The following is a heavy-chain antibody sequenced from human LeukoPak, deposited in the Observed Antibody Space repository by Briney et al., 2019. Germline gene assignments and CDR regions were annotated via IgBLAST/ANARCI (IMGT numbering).Heavy chain of an antibody. J-gene: IGHJ6*02. CDR3: ARSGPFGAGPYYHYGMDV. CDR2: IYTSGST. Sequence: PSETLSLTCTVSGGSISSYYWSWIRQPAGKGLEWIGRIYTSGSTNYNPSLKSRVTMSVDTSKNQFSLKLSSVTAADTAVYYCARSGPFGAGPYYHYGMDVWGQGTTVTVSS. D-gene: IGHD3/OR15-3a*01. V-gene: IGHV4-4*07. CDR1: GGSISSYY.